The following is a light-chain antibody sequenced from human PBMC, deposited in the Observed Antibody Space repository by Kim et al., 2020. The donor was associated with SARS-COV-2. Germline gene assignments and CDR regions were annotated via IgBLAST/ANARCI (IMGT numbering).Light chain of an antibody. J-gene: IGLJ3*02. CDR2: KDS. V-gene: IGLV3-25*03. Sequence: SYELTQPPSVSVSPGQTARITCSGDALPKQYAYWYQQKPGQAPVLVIYKDSERPSGITERFSGSSSGTTVTLTISGVQAEDEADYYCQSADSSGTSFWVFGGGTQLTVL. CDR1: ALPKQY. CDR3: QSADSSGTSFWV.